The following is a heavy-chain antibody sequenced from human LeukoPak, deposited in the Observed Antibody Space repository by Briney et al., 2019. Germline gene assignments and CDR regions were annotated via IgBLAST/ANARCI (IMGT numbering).Heavy chain of an antibody. CDR3: ARVAVYYYGMDV. J-gene: IGHJ6*02. CDR1: GYTFTSYD. CDR2: MNPNSGNT. Sequence: ASVKVSCKASGYTFTSYDINWVRQATGQGLGWMGWMNPNSGNTGYAQKFQGRVTMTRNTSISTAYMELSSLRSEDTAVYYCARVAVYYYGMDVWGQGTTVTVSS. V-gene: IGHV1-8*01.